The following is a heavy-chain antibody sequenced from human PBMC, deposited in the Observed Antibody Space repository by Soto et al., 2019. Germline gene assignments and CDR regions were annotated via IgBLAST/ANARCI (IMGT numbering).Heavy chain of an antibody. CDR1: GFTFSDYY. Sequence: PGGSLRLSCAVSGFTFSDYYMTWIRQAPGKGLEWVSYISSSTSHTNYADSVKGRFTISRDDSKNTLYLHMNSLEAEDTALYYCTTDLLRGPDGTTCRWGQGTLVTVSS. CDR3: TTDLLRGPDGTTCR. J-gene: IGHJ4*02. V-gene: IGHV3-11*05. D-gene: IGHD1-1*01. CDR2: ISSSTSHT.